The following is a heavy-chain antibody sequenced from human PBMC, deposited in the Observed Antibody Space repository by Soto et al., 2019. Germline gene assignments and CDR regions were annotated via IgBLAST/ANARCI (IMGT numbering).Heavy chain of an antibody. CDR2: IYYSGST. V-gene: IGHV4-30-4*01. D-gene: IGHD3-9*01. Sequence: QVQLQESGPGRVKPSQTLSLTCTVSGGSISSGDYYWSWIRQPPGKGLEWIGYIYYSGSTYYNPSLKSRVTISVDTSKNQFSLKLSSVTAADTAVYYCARAIDYDILTGTYYYYGMDVWGQGTTVTVSS. CDR1: GGSISSGDYY. CDR3: ARAIDYDILTGTYYYYGMDV. J-gene: IGHJ6*02.